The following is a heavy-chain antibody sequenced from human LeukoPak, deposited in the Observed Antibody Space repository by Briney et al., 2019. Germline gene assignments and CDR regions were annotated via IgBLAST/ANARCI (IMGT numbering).Heavy chain of an antibody. Sequence: GASVKVSCKASGYTFTSYYMHWVRQAPGQGLEWMGIINPSGGSTSYAQKFQGRVTMTRDTSISTAYMELSRLRSDDTAVYYCARGGYYYDSSASTPKFDYWGQGTLVTVSS. V-gene: IGHV1-46*01. CDR3: ARGGYYYDSSASTPKFDY. J-gene: IGHJ4*02. D-gene: IGHD3-22*01. CDR2: INPSGGST. CDR1: GYTFTSYY.